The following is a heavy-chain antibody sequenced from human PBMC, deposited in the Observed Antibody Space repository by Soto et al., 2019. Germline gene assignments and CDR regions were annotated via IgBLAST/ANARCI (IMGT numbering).Heavy chain of an antibody. J-gene: IGHJ6*02. Sequence: GSLRLSCAASGFTFSSYSMNWVRQAPGKGLEWFSSISSSSSYIYYADSVKGRFTISRDNAKNSLYLQMNSLRAEDTAVYYCARDRDVDTAMVTGYGMDVWGQGTTVTVSS. V-gene: IGHV3-21*01. CDR3: ARDRDVDTAMVTGYGMDV. CDR1: GFTFSSYS. D-gene: IGHD5-18*01. CDR2: ISSSSSYI.